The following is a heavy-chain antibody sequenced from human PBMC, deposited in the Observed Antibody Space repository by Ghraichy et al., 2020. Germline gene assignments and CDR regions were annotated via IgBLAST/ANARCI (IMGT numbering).Heavy chain of an antibody. CDR1: GFTFSSYA. CDR3: ARERDTAMVSSLSLGY. V-gene: IGHV3-30-3*01. Sequence: GGSLRLSCAASGFTFSSYAMHWVRQAPGKGLEWVAVISYDGSNKYYADSVKGRFTISRDNSKNTLYLQMNSLRAEDTAVYYCARERDTAMVSSLSLGYWGQGTLVTVSS. CDR2: ISYDGSNK. J-gene: IGHJ4*02. D-gene: IGHD5-18*01.